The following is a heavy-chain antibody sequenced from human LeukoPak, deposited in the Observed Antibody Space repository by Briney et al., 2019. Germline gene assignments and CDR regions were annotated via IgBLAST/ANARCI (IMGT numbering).Heavy chain of an antibody. CDR2: IYHSGSK. CDR3: ARVGAPHWNYGPSIDY. J-gene: IGHJ4*02. V-gene: IGHV4-4*02. Sequence: SETLSLTCAVSGVSISSSSWRYLVRPPPRKRLEWIVQIYHSGSKNYDPSVKSRVTISVDKSKNHFSLRMSSVTAADTALYYCARVGAPHWNYGPSIDYWGQGTLVTVSS. CDR1: GVSISSSSW. D-gene: IGHD1-7*01.